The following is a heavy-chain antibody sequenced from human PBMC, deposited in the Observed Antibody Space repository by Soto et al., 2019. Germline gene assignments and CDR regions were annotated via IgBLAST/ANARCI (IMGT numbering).Heavy chain of an antibody. D-gene: IGHD2-2*01. CDR3: ARQFTSCYVDLICGHPREFDY. J-gene: IGHJ4*02. CDR2: IYYSGST. CDR1: GGSISSSSYY. V-gene: IGHV4-39*01. Sequence: QLQLQESGPGLVKPSETLSLTCTVSGGSISSSSYYWGWIRQPPGKGLEWIGSIYYSGSTYYNPSLKSRVTISVDTSKNQFSLKLSSVTAADTAVYYCARQFTSCYVDLICGHPREFDYWGQGTLVTVSS.